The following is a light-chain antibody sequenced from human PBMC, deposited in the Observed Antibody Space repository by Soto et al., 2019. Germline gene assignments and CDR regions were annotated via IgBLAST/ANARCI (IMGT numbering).Light chain of an antibody. CDR2: DAS. CDR1: QSGSSY. J-gene: IGKJ5*01. V-gene: IGKV3-11*01. Sequence: EVVLAQSPATLSLSPGERSTLACSSSQSGSSYLACYQQKPGQAPRILIYDASNRATGIPARFGGSGSGTDFTLTISSLEPEDFAVYYCQQRQHWPPITFGQGTRLEI. CDR3: QQRQHWPPIT.